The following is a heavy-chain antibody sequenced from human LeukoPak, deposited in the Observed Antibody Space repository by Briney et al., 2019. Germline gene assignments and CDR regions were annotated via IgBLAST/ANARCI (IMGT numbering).Heavy chain of an antibody. CDR2: FDPEDGET. CDR3: ATDPRGYSYGPIDY. CDR1: GYTLTELS. V-gene: IGHV1-24*01. J-gene: IGHJ4*02. D-gene: IGHD5-18*01. Sequence: ASVKVSCKVSGYTLTELSMHWVRQAPGKGLEWMGGFDPEDGETIYAQKFQGRVTMTEDTSTDTAYMELSSLRSEDTAVYYCATDPRGYSYGPIDYWGQGTLVTVSS.